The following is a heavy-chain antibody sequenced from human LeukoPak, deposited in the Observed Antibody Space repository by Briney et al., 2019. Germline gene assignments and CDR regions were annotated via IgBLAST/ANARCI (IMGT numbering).Heavy chain of an antibody. Sequence: PGGSLRLSCAASGFTFSNYGMHWVRQAPGKGLEWVSAISGSGGSTYYADSVKGRFTISRDNSKNTLYLQMNSLRAEDTAVYYCAKGGNYDILTGYSYYMDVWGKGTTVTISS. V-gene: IGHV3-23*01. CDR1: GFTFSNYG. CDR3: AKGGNYDILTGYSYYMDV. CDR2: ISGSGGST. D-gene: IGHD3-9*01. J-gene: IGHJ6*03.